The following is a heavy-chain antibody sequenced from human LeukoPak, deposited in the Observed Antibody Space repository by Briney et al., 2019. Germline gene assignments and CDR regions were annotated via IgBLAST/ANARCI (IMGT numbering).Heavy chain of an antibody. CDR3: AKTTGRADYSSDGGYYGLDV. J-gene: IGHJ6*02. V-gene: IGHV3-74*01. CDR2: INSDGRRT. D-gene: IGHD4-11*01. Sequence: GGSLRPSCAASGFTLSSYWIPWVRQAPGKGLVWVSRINSDGRRTTYADSVKGRFTISRDNAKNTLYLQMNSLRTEDTAVYYCAKTTGRADYSSDGGYYGLDVWGQGTTVTVSS. CDR1: GFTLSSYW.